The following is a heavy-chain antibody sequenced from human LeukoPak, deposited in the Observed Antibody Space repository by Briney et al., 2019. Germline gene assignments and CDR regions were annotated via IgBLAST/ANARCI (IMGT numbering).Heavy chain of an antibody. CDR2: ISAYNGNT. Sequence: ASVKVSCKASGYTFTSYGISWVRQAPGQGLEWMGWISAYNGNTNYAQKLQGRVTMTTDTSTSTAYMELRSLRSDDTAVYYCAGGYGDYYYYYGMDVWGQGTTVTVSS. CDR1: GYTFTSYG. CDR3: AGGYGDYYYYYGMDV. V-gene: IGHV1-18*01. D-gene: IGHD4-17*01. J-gene: IGHJ6*02.